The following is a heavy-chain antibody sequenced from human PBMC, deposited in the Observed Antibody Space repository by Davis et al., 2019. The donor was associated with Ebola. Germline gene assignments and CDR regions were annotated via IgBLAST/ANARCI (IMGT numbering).Heavy chain of an antibody. V-gene: IGHV1-46*01. D-gene: IGHD2-15*01. Sequence: APSVKVSCKASAYTFTRYYMHWVRQAPGQGLEWMGIINPSGGSTSYAQKFQGRVTMTRDTSTSTVYMELSSLRSEDTAVYYCAREEIVVVVAATKRYYYYGMDVWGKGTTVTVSS. CDR2: INPSGGST. CDR3: AREEIVVVVAATKRYYYYGMDV. CDR1: AYTFTRYY. J-gene: IGHJ6*04.